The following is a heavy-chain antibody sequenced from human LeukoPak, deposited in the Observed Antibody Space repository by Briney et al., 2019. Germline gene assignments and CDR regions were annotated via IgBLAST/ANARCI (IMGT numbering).Heavy chain of an antibody. Sequence: PSETLSLTCTVSGGSLSSSSYYWGGIRQPPGKGLEGIGSFYYSGSTYYNPSLKSRVTISVDTSKNQFSLKLTSVTAADTAVYSCARSDSGAPRWFDPWGQGTLVTVSS. CDR1: GGSLSSSSYY. D-gene: IGHD4-17*01. CDR3: ARSDSGAPRWFDP. CDR2: FYYSGST. J-gene: IGHJ5*02. V-gene: IGHV4-39*07.